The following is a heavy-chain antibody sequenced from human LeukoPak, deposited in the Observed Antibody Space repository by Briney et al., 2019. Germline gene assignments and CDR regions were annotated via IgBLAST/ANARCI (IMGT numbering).Heavy chain of an antibody. CDR3: ARGLHHYYYMDV. D-gene: IGHD4-11*01. Sequence: ASVKVSCKASGYTFTSYGISWVRQAPGQGLEWMGWISAYNGNTNYAQKLQGRVTMTTDTSTTTAYMELSRLRSDDTAVYYCARGLHHYYYMDVWGKGTTVTVSS. V-gene: IGHV1-18*01. CDR1: GYTFTSYG. J-gene: IGHJ6*03. CDR2: ISAYNGNT.